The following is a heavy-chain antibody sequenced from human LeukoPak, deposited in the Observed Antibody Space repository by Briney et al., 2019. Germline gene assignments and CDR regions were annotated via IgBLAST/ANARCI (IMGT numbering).Heavy chain of an antibody. V-gene: IGHV6-1*01. D-gene: IGHD1-1*01. CDR1: GDSVSSSSAA. Sequence: SQTLSLTCAISGDSVSSSSAAWSWIRQSPSRGLEWLGRTYYRSKWYNDYAVSVRSRITINPDTSKNQFSLQLNSMTPEDTAVYYCAREGSEGYLFDYWGQGTLVTVSS. J-gene: IGHJ4*02. CDR3: AREGSEGYLFDY. CDR2: TYYRSKWYN.